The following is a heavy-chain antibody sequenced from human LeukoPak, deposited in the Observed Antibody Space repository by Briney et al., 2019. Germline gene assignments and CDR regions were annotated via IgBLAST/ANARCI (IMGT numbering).Heavy chain of an antibody. CDR1: GFTFSSYW. CDR2: IKQDGSEK. CDR3: ASNLLTDYDFWSGPKA. J-gene: IGHJ5*02. Sequence: GSLRLSCAASGFTFSSYWMSWVRQAPGKGLEWVANIKQDGSEKYYVDSVKGRFTISRDNAKNSLYLQMNSLRAEDTAVYYCASNLLTDYDFWSGPKAWGQGTLVTVSS. D-gene: IGHD3-3*01. V-gene: IGHV3-7*01.